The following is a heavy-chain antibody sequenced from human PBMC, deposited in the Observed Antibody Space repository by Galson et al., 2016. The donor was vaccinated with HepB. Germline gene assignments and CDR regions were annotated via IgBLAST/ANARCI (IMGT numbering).Heavy chain of an antibody. Sequence: SETLSLTCTVSGASIGGSSYNWGWIRQSPGKGLEWIGSVYYTGRTYYKPSLKGRVTISVDPSKNQFSLKLASVTAADAAVYYCARDPSGYGGYDPRFDFWGQGNLVTVSS. CDR3: ARDPSGYGGYDPRFDF. V-gene: IGHV4-39*07. D-gene: IGHD5-12*01. J-gene: IGHJ4*02. CDR2: VYYTGRT. CDR1: GASIGGSSYN.